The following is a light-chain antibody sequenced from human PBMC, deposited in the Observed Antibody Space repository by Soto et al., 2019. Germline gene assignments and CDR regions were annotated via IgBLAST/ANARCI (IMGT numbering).Light chain of an antibody. CDR3: AAWDDSLRGPV. Sequence: QSVLTQPPSASGTPGQRVTISCSGSSSNIGSNYVYWYQQLPGTAPQLLIYRNNQRPSGVPDRFSGSKSGTSASLAISGLRSEDEADYYCAAWDDSLRGPVFGGGTQLTVL. CDR2: RNN. V-gene: IGLV1-47*01. CDR1: SSNIGSNY. J-gene: IGLJ7*01.